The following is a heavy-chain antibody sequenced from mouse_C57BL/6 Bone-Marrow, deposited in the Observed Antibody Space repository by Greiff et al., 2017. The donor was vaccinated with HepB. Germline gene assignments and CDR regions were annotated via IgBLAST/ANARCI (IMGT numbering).Heavy chain of an antibody. D-gene: IGHD2-4*01. J-gene: IGHJ3*01. CDR1: GYTFTDYE. Sequence: VQLQQSGAELVRPGASVTLSCKASGYTFTDYEMHWVKQTPVHGLEWIGAIDPETGGTAYNQKFKGKAILTADKSSSTAYMELRSLTSEDSAVYYCTSAGIYYDYDGWFAYWGQGTLVTVSA. CDR2: IDPETGGT. V-gene: IGHV1-15*01. CDR3: TSAGIYYDYDGWFAY.